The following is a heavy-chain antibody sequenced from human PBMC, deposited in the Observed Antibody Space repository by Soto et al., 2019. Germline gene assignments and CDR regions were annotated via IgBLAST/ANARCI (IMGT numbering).Heavy chain of an antibody. CDR2: ISYDGSNK. CDR3: AREEWELLLATPE. D-gene: IGHD1-26*01. J-gene: IGHJ4*02. Sequence: QVQLVESGGGVVQPGRSLRLSCAASGFTFSSYAMHWVRQAPGKGLEWVAVISYDGSNKYYADSVKGRFTISRDNSKNTLYLQMNSLRAEDTAVYYCAREEWELLLATPEWGQGTLVTVSS. V-gene: IGHV3-30-3*01. CDR1: GFTFSSYA.